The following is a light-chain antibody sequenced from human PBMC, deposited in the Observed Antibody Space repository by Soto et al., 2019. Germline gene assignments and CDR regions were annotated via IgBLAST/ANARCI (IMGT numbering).Light chain of an antibody. CDR3: QQYYTYPVT. J-gene: IGKJ1*01. V-gene: IGKV1-5*03. CDR2: KAS. Sequence: DIQMTQSPSTLSASVGDRVTITCRASQSLSSWLAWYQQKPGKAPKLLIYKASSLESGVPSRFSGSGSGTEFTLTISSLQPDDFATYYCQQYYTYPVTFGQGTKVDIK. CDR1: QSLSSW.